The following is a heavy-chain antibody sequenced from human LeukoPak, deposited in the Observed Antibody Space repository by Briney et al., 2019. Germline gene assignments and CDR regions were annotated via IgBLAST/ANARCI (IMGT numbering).Heavy chain of an antibody. CDR1: GFTFSNAW. CDR3: TTDFHYDILTLSSYYYYGMDV. CDR2: IKSKTDGGTT. Sequence: GGSLRLSCAASGFTFSNAWMSWVRQAPGKGLEWVGRIKSKTDGGTTDYAAPVKGRFTISRDDSKNTLYLQMNSLKTEDTAVYYCTTDFHYDILTLSSYYYYGMDVWGQGTTVTVSS. D-gene: IGHD3-9*01. V-gene: IGHV3-15*01. J-gene: IGHJ6*02.